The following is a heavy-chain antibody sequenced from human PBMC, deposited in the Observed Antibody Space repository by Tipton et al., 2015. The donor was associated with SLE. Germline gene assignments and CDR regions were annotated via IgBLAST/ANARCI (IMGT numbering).Heavy chain of an antibody. D-gene: IGHD5-12*01. V-gene: IGHV4-39*07. CDR3: AIGGDSGYDL. CDR1: GGSISSSSYY. J-gene: IGHJ6*02. Sequence: TLSLTCTVSGGSISSSSYYWGWIRQPPGKGLDWIGTIYYSGTTYYNPSLKSRVTISVDTPKIQFSLKLSSVTAADTAVYYCAIGGDSGYDLWGQGTTVIVSS. CDR2: IYYSGTT.